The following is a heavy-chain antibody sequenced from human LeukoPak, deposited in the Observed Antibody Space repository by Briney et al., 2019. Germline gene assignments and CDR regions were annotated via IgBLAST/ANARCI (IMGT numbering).Heavy chain of an antibody. D-gene: IGHD3-10*01. Sequence: TGGSLRLSCAASGFTFSSYGMHWVRQAPGKGLEWVAVISYDGSDTYYVDSVKGRITISRDNSKNTLYLQMNSLRAEDTAVYYCAKDFIVQSYYGSGSYMYYGMDVWGPGTTVTVSS. CDR3: AKDFIVQSYYGSGSYMYYGMDV. CDR2: ISYDGSDT. CDR1: GFTFSSYG. V-gene: IGHV3-30*18. J-gene: IGHJ6*02.